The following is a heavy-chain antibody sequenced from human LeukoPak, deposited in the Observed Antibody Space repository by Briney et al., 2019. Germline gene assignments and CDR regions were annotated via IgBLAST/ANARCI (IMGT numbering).Heavy chain of an antibody. D-gene: IGHD4-17*01. V-gene: IGHV4-4*02. CDR1: GGSISSSNW. CDR3: ARGRGDYVRWYFDL. J-gene: IGHJ2*01. Sequence: SGTLSLTCAVSGGSISSSNWWRWVRQPPGKGLEWIGEIYHSGSTNYNPSLKSRVTIPVDTSKNQFSLKLSSVTAADTAVYYCARGRGDYVRWYFDLWGRGTLVTVSS. CDR2: IYHSGST.